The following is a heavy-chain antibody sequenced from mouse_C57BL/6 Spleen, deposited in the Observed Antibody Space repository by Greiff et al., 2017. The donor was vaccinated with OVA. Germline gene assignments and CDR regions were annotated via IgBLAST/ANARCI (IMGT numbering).Heavy chain of an antibody. CDR3: ARDGSSPYYAMDY. Sequence: QVQLKQSGAELVKPGASVKISCKASGYAFSSYWMNWVKQRPGKGLEWIGQLYPGDGDTNYNGKFKGKATLTADKSSSTAYMQHSSLTSEDSAVDFCARDGSSPYYAMDYWGQGTSVTVSS. D-gene: IGHD1-1*01. CDR1: GYAFSSYW. V-gene: IGHV1-80*01. CDR2: LYPGDGDT. J-gene: IGHJ4*01.